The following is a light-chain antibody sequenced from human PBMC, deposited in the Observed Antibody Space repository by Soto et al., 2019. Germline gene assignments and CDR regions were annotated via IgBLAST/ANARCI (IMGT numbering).Light chain of an antibody. J-gene: IGKJ4*01. Sequence: DIVMTQSPDSLTMSLGERATISCKSSQNLLYSGNNKNYLAWYQQKPGQPPKLLIYRASTRESGVPDRFSGSGSGTDFTLTISTLQAEDVAVYYCQQYDRIPLTFGGGTKVEIK. CDR3: QQYDRIPLT. V-gene: IGKV4-1*01. CDR1: QNLLYSGNNKNY. CDR2: RAS.